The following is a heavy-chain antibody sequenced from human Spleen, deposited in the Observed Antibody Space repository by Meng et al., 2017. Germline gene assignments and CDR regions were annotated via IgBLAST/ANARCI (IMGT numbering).Heavy chain of an antibody. Sequence: SETLSLTCTVPGGSISSSSYWWVWIRQPPGKGLEWIGNIYYSGSANYNPSLRSRATISVDTSKNQFSLKVSSVTAADTAVYYCASHCTSTSCYYYYGMDVWGQGTTVTVSS. CDR2: IYYSGSA. J-gene: IGHJ6*02. V-gene: IGHV4-39*07. D-gene: IGHD2-2*01. CDR1: GGSISSSSYW. CDR3: ASHCTSTSCYYYYGMDV.